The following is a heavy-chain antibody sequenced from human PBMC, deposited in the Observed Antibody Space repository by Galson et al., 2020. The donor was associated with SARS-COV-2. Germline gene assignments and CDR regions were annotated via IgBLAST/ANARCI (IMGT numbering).Heavy chain of an antibody. J-gene: IGHJ5*02. V-gene: IGHV1-2*02. CDR1: GYTFTGYY. CDR2: INPNSGGT. D-gene: IGHD3-22*01. CDR3: ARGFYDSSGGDWFDP. Sequence: ASVKVSCKASGYTFTGYYMHWVRQAPGQGLEWMGWINPNSGGTNYAQKFQGRVTMTRDTSISTAYMELSRLRSDDTAVYYCARGFYDSSGGDWFDPWGQGTLVTVSS.